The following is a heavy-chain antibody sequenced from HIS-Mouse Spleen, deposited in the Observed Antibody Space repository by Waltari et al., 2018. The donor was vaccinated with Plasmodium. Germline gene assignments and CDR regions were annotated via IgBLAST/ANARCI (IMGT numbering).Heavy chain of an antibody. J-gene: IGHJ4*02. Sequence: QVQLQESGPGLVKPSETLSLTCTVSGGSISSYYWSWIRQPPGKGPEWIGYIYYSGSTNYNPSLKSRVTISVDTSKNQFSLKLSSVTAADTAVYYCARHRYSSSWYSYWGQGTLVTVSS. CDR2: IYYSGST. CDR3: ARHRYSSSWYSY. V-gene: IGHV4-59*08. D-gene: IGHD6-13*01. CDR1: GGSISSYY.